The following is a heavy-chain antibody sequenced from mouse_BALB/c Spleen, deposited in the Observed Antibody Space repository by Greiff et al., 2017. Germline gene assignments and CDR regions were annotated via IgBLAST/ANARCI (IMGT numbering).Heavy chain of an antibody. CDR2: INPNNGGT. CDR1: GYTFTDYN. Sequence: EVQLQQSGPELVKPGASVKIPCKASGYTFTDYNMDWVKQSHGKSLEWIGDINPNNGGTIYNQKFKGKATLTVDKSSSTAYMELRSLTSEDTAVYYWAGAEEVRRDAWLAYGGQGTLGTVAA. D-gene: IGHD2-14*01. V-gene: IGHV1-18*01. J-gene: IGHJ3*01. CDR3: AGAEEVRRDAWLAY.